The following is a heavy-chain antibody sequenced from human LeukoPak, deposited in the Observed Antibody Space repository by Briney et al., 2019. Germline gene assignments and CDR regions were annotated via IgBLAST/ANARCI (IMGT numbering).Heavy chain of an antibody. CDR3: ARKWRLGGNWLDP. V-gene: IGHV1-69*13. CDR2: IIPISGTT. D-gene: IGHD1-26*01. J-gene: IGHJ5*02. Sequence: SVKVSCKTSGGTFTSYAITWVRQAPGQGLEWMGKIIPISGTTNYAQKFQGRVTFTADESTSTAYMELSSLRSEDTALYYCARKWRLGGNWLDPWGQGTLVTVSS. CDR1: GGTFTSYA.